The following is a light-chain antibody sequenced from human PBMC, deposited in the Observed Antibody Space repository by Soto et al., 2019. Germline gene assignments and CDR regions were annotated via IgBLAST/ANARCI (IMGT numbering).Light chain of an antibody. CDR2: DPS. V-gene: IGKV3-11*01. CDR1: QSVSSY. Sequence: EIVLTQSPATLSLSPGERATLSCRASQSVSSYLAWYQQKPGQAPRLLIYDPSNRATGIPARFSGSGSGTDFTLAIGRLDPGDFAVYYCQQRGDWPLTFGGGTKVEIK. J-gene: IGKJ4*01. CDR3: QQRGDWPLT.